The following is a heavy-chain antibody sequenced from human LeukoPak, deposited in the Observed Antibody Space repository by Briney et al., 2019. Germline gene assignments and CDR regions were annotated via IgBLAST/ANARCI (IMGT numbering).Heavy chain of an antibody. J-gene: IGHJ5*02. CDR2: TYYRSKWYT. CDR3: ARKSSSSGTWFDP. CDR1: GDSVSSNSAA. Sequence: SQTLSLTCAISGDSVSSNSAAWNWIRQSPSRGLEWLGRTYYRSKWYTDYAVSVKSRITIKQDTSKNQFSLQLNTVTPEDTAVYYCARKSSSSGTWFDPWGQGTLVTVSS. V-gene: IGHV6-1*01. D-gene: IGHD6-6*01.